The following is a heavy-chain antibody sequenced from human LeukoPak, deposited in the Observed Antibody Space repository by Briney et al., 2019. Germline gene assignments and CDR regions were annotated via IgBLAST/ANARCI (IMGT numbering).Heavy chain of an antibody. CDR3: ARERVTIFGVVIIGRDAFDI. J-gene: IGHJ3*02. V-gene: IGHV1-8*01. CDR1: GYSFTSYD. Sequence: ASVKVSCKASGYSFTSYDINWVRQATGQGLEWMGWMNPNSGNTGYAQKFQGRVTMTRNTSISTAYMELSSLRSEDTAVYYCARERVTIFGVVIIGRDAFDIWGQGTMVTVSS. D-gene: IGHD3-3*01. CDR2: MNPNSGNT.